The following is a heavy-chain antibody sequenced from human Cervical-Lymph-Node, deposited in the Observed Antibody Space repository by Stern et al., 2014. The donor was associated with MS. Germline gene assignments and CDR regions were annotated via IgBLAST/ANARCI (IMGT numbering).Heavy chain of an antibody. V-gene: IGHV3-7*01. CDR1: GFTFSTSC. CDR3: ARGGGGSDY. Sequence: VQLVQSGGDLVQPGGSLRLSCAASGFTFSTSCMSWVRQAPGQGLEWVANIKHDGSEKYYVDSVKGRFTISRDNAKNSLYLEMNSLRAEDTAVYYCARGGGGSDYWGQGTLVTVSS. J-gene: IGHJ4*02. D-gene: IGHD3-10*01. CDR2: IKHDGSEK.